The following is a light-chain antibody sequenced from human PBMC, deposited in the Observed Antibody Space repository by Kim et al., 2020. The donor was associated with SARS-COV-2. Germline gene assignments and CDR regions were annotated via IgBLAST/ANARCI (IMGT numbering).Light chain of an antibody. CDR3: QVWDSGSDQWV. V-gene: IGLV3-21*04. J-gene: IGLJ3*02. Sequence: APGKAATITCAGDEIGTKTVHWYQQKPSQAPVLVIYYDTDRPSGIPERFSASNSGNTATLTVSRVEAGDEADYYCQVWDSGSDQWVFGGGTKLTVL. CDR2: YDT. CDR1: EIGTKT.